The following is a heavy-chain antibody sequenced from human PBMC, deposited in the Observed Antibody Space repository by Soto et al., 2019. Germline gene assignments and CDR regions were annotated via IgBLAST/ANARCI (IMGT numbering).Heavy chain of an antibody. CDR1: GGSISSYY. CDR3: ARGGRYCSSTSCLYNWFDP. V-gene: IGHV4-59*01. D-gene: IGHD2-2*01. CDR2: IYYSGST. J-gene: IGHJ5*02. Sequence: SETLSLTCTVSGGSISSYYWSWIRQPPGKGLEWIGYIYYSGSTNYNPSLKGRVTISVDTSKNQFSLKLSSVTAADTAVYYCARGGRYCSSTSCLYNWFDPWGQGTLVTVSS.